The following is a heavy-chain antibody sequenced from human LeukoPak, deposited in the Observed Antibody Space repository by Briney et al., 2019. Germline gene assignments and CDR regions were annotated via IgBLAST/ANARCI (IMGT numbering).Heavy chain of an antibody. CDR1: GFTVSSNH. CDR3: ARDGGTAAGYPGREYYFDY. D-gene: IGHD6-13*01. V-gene: IGHV3-66*02. CDR2: IYSGGCT. Sequence: GGSLRLSCAASGFTVSSNHMSWVRQAPGKGLEWVSVIYSGGCTYYADSVKGRFTISRDSSKSTLYLQMNSLRAEDTAVYYCARDGGTAAGYPGREYYFDYWGQGTLVTVSS. J-gene: IGHJ4*02.